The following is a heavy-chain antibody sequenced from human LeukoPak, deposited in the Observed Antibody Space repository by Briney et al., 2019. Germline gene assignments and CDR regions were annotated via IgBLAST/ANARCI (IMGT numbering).Heavy chain of an antibody. V-gene: IGHV3-7*04. D-gene: IGHD1-26*01. CDR3: ARGSGRIVGATGGGY. J-gene: IGHJ4*02. Sequence: QPGGSLRLSCAASGFTFSSYWMSWVRQAPGKGLEWVANIKQDGSEKYYVDSVKGRFTISRDNAKNSLYLQMNSLRAEDTAVYYCARGSGRIVGATGGGYWGQGTLVTVSS. CDR2: IKQDGSEK. CDR1: GFTFSSYW.